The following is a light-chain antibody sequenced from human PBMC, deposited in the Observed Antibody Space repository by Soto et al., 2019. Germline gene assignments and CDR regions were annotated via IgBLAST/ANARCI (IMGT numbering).Light chain of an antibody. CDR3: QQYGSSYT. J-gene: IGKJ4*01. Sequence: EIVLTQSPGTLSLSPGEGATLSCRASQSVSSSYLAWYQQKPGQPPRLVIYGASSRATGIPDRFSGSGSGTDFTLIISRLGPEDFAVYYCQQYGSSYTFGGGTKVEIK. CDR1: QSVSSSY. CDR2: GAS. V-gene: IGKV3-20*01.